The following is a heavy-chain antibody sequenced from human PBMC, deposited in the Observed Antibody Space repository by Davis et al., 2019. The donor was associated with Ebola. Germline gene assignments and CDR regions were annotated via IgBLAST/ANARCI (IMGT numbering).Heavy chain of an antibody. D-gene: IGHD2-21*02. CDR1: GYSFTSYW. Sequence: GESLKISCKGSGYSFTSYWIGWVRQMPGKGLEWMRTIYPDDSDTRYSPSFQGQVTISADESISTAYLQWSSLKASDTAMYYCARRGIVVVTAKDAFDIWGQGTMVTVSS. J-gene: IGHJ3*02. CDR2: IYPDDSDT. V-gene: IGHV5-51*01. CDR3: ARRGIVVVTAKDAFDI.